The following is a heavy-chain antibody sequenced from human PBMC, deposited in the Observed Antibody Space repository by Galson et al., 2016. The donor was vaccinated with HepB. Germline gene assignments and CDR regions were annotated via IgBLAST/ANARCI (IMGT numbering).Heavy chain of an antibody. D-gene: IGHD2-21*01. Sequence: SVKVSCKASGYIFTAHYMHWVRQAPGQGLEWMGIINPSRGSTSYTPKFHGRITMTSDSSTNTVHMELSSLTYEDTAVYFRARAASEIPRVISDSWGQGSLVIVSS. CDR2: INPSRGST. V-gene: IGHV1-46*01. J-gene: IGHJ4*02. CDR1: GYIFTAHY. CDR3: ARAASEIPRVISDS.